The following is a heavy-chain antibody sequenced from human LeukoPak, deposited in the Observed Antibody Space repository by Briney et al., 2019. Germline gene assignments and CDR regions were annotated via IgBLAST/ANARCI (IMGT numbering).Heavy chain of an antibody. V-gene: IGHV4-59*01. Sequence: SETLSLTCTVSGGSISSYYWSWIRQPPGKGLEWIGYIYYSGSTNYNPSLKSRVTISVDTSKNLFSLKLSSVTAADTAVYYCARVDIVAAGPNYYYGMDVWGKGTTVTVSS. CDR3: ARVDIVAAGPNYYYGMDV. J-gene: IGHJ6*04. CDR1: GGSISSYY. CDR2: IYYSGST. D-gene: IGHD5-12*01.